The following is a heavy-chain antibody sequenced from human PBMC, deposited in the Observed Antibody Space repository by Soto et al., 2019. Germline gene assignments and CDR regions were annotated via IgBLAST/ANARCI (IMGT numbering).Heavy chain of an antibody. V-gene: IGHV3-66*01. CDR1: GFAVSSNY. CDR2: IYSVGST. J-gene: IGHJ3*02. Sequence: GGSLRLSCAASGFAVSSNYMSWVRPAPGKGLEWVSVIYSVGSTYYADSVKGRFTISRDNSKNTLYLQMNSLRAEDTAVYYCASTYSSGLDAFDIWGQGTMVTVSS. CDR3: ASTYSSGLDAFDI. D-gene: IGHD6-19*01.